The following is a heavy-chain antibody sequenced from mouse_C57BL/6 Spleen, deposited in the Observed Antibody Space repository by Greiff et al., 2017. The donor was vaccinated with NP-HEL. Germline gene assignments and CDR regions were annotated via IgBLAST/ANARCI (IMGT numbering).Heavy chain of an antibody. D-gene: IGHD2-4*01. CDR2: ISDGGSYT. V-gene: IGHV5-4*03. J-gene: IGHJ3*01. CDR3: ASPYDYDAGPSFAY. Sequence: DVKLVESGGGLVKPGGSLKLSCAASGFTFSSYAMSWVRQTPEKRLEWVATISDGGSYTYYPDNVKGRFTISRDNAKNNLYLQMSHLKSEDTAMYYWASPYDYDAGPSFAYWGQGTLVTVSA. CDR1: GFTFSSYA.